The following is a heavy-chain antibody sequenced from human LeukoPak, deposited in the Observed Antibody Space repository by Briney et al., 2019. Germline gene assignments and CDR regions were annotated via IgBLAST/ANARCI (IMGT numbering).Heavy chain of an antibody. CDR2: ISYSGST. D-gene: IGHD6-25*01. CDR1: GGSISSSTFY. V-gene: IGHV4-39*01. Sequence: PSETLSLTCTVSGGSISSSTFYWGWIRQPPGKGLEWIDIISYSGSTYYNPSLKSRVTISVDTSKNQFSLKLSSVTAADTAVYYCARLDRGINAAHFDYWGQGTLVTVSS. J-gene: IGHJ4*02. CDR3: ARLDRGINAAHFDY.